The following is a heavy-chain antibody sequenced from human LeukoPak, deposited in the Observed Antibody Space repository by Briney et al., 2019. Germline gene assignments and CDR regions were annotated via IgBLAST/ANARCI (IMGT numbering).Heavy chain of an antibody. CDR2: MNPNSGNT. Sequence: ASVKVSCKASGYTFTSYGISWVRQAPGQGLEWMGWMNPNSGNTGYAQKFQGRVTMTRNTSISTAYMELSSLRSEDTAVYYCARVPRYNWNTDYWGQGTLVTVSS. D-gene: IGHD1/OR15-1a*01. V-gene: IGHV1-8*02. CDR3: ARVPRYNWNTDY. CDR1: GYTFTSYG. J-gene: IGHJ4*02.